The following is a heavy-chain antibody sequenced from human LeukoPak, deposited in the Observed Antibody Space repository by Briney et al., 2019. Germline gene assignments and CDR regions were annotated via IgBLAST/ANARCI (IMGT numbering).Heavy chain of an antibody. J-gene: IGHJ3*02. V-gene: IGHV3-7*01. Sequence: GGSLRRSCAASGFSFSNSWMSWVRQAPGKGLEWVANIKKDGSEKIYGDSVKGRLTISRDNAKSSLFLQMDSLRPEDTAVYYCASQDSNNAFEIWGQGTKVTVSS. CDR2: IKKDGSEK. CDR3: ASQDSNNAFEI. D-gene: IGHD3-22*01. CDR1: GFSFSNSW.